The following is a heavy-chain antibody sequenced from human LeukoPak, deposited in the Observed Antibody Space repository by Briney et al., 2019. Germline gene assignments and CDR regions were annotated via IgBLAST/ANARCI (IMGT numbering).Heavy chain of an antibody. D-gene: IGHD3-10*01. V-gene: IGHV4-34*01. J-gene: IGHJ5*02. CDR2: VNHSGST. CDR1: GGSFSGYY. CDR3: ARSVGYYGSWFDP. Sequence: PSETLSLTCAVYGGSFSGYYWSWIRQPPGKGLEWIGEVNHSGSTNYNPSLKSRVTISVDTSKNQFSLKLSSVPAADTAVYYCARSVGYYGSWFDPWGQGTLVTVSS.